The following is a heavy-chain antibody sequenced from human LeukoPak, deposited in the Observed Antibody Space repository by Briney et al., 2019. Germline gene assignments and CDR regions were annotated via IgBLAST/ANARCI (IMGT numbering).Heavy chain of an antibody. CDR3: ATQDPTSKWELGGRAFGI. V-gene: IGHV1-24*01. CDR2: FDPEDGET. D-gene: IGHD1-26*01. CDR1: GYTLTELS. Sequence: ASVKVSCTVSGYTLTELSMHWVRQAPGKGLEWMGGFDPEDGETIYAQKFQGRVTMTEDTSTDTAYMELSSLRSEDTAVYYCATQDPTSKWELGGRAFGIWGQGTMVTVSS. J-gene: IGHJ3*02.